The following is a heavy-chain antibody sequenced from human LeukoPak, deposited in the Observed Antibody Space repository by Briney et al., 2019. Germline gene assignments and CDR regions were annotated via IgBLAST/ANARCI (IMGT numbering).Heavy chain of an antibody. V-gene: IGHV3-64*01. D-gene: IGHD3-10*02. J-gene: IGHJ6*04. CDR3: AELGITMIGGV. CDR1: GFTLADYV. CDR2: ISSNGVT. Sequence: SLRPSCAASGFTLADYVMHWDRQAPGKGLEYVSAISSNGVTYYANSVQGRFTISRDNSKNILYLQMGSLRAEDTAVYYCAELGITMIGGVWGKGTTVTISS.